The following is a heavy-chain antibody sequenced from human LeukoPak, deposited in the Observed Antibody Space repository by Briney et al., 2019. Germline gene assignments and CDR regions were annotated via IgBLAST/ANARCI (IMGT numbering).Heavy chain of an antibody. Sequence: PSETLSLTCTVSGGSISSYYWSWIRQPPGKGLEWIGYIYYSGSTNYNPSLKSRVTISVDTSKNQFSLKLSSVTAADTAVYYCARAGDSSGYYYYYMDVWGIGTTVTVSS. CDR1: GGSISSYY. V-gene: IGHV4-59*01. CDR3: ARAGDSSGYYYYYMDV. J-gene: IGHJ6*03. CDR2: IYYSGST. D-gene: IGHD3-22*01.